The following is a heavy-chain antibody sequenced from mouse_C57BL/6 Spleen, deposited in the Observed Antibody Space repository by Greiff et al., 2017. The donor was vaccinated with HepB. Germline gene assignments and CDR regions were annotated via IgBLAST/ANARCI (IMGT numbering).Heavy chain of an antibody. Sequence: EVKVVESGGGLVKPGGSLKLSCAASGFTFSSYAMSWVRQTPEKRLEWVATISDGGSYTYYPDNVKGRFTISRDNAKNNLYLQMSHLKSEDTAMYYCAYGYDVAWFAYWGQGTLVTVSA. J-gene: IGHJ3*01. CDR1: GFTFSSYA. V-gene: IGHV5-4*03. D-gene: IGHD2-2*01. CDR3: AYGYDVAWFAY. CDR2: ISDGGSYT.